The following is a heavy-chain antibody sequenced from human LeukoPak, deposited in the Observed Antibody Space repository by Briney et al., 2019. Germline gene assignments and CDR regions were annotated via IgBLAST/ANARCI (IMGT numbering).Heavy chain of an antibody. J-gene: IGHJ4*02. CDR1: GFTFDDYA. CDR2: ISGDGGST. Sequence: PGGSLRLSCAASGFTFDDYAMHWVRQAPGKGLEWVSLISGDGGSTYYADSVKGRFTISRDSSKNSLYLQMNSLRTEDTALYYCATGRKNCGGDCYPAGPYDYWGQGTLVTVSS. V-gene: IGHV3-43*02. CDR3: ATGRKNCGGDCYPAGPYDY. D-gene: IGHD2-21*02.